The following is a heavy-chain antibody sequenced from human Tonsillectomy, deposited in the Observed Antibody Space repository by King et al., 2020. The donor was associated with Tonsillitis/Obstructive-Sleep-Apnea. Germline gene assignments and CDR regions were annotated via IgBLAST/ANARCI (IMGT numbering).Heavy chain of an antibody. Sequence: QLQESGPGLVKPSETLSLTCTVSGGSISSYYWSWIRPPPGKGLEWIGYIYYSGSTNYNPSLKSRVTISVDTSKNQFSLKLSSVTAADTAVYSCERHAPLITIFVVVYAFDIWGQGTMVTVSS. CDR1: GGSISSYY. CDR3: ERHAPLITIFVVVYAFDI. J-gene: IGHJ3*02. V-gene: IGHV4-59*08. CDR2: IYYSGST. D-gene: IGHD3-3*01.